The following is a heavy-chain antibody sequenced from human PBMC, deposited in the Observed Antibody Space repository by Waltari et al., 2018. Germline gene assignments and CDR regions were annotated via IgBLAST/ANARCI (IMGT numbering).Heavy chain of an antibody. CDR2: ISSSSSDI. CDR3: ARDPSIAADDYYYYYMDV. Sequence: EVQLVESGGGLVKPGGSLRLSCAASGFTFSSYSMNWVRQAPGKGLEWVSSISSSSSDIYDADSVKGRFTISRDIAKNSLYLQMNSLRAEDTAVYYCARDPSIAADDYYYYYMDVWGKGTTVTVSS. J-gene: IGHJ6*03. D-gene: IGHD6-13*01. V-gene: IGHV3-21*01. CDR1: GFTFSSYS.